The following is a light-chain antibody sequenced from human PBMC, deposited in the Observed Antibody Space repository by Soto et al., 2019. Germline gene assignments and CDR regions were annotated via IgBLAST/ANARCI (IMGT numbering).Light chain of an antibody. Sequence: QSALTQPPSASGSPGQSVTISCTGTSSDIGGYTHVSWYQQHPGKAPKLMIYEVTQRPSGVPDRFSGSKSGNTASLTVSGLQAEDEADYYCSSYASTNSVLFGGGTKVTVL. V-gene: IGLV2-8*01. CDR1: SSDIGGYTH. CDR2: EVT. J-gene: IGLJ2*01. CDR3: SSYASTNSVL.